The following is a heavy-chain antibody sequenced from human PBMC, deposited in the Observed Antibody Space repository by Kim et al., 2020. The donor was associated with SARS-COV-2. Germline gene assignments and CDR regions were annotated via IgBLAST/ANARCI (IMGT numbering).Heavy chain of an antibody. D-gene: IGHD6-19*01. Sequence: GKGRFTISRDNAKNSLYLQMNSLRDEDTAVYYCARSRYSSGSYYYYGMDVWGQGTTVTVSS. CDR3: ARSRYSSGSYYYYGMDV. J-gene: IGHJ6*02. V-gene: IGHV3-48*02.